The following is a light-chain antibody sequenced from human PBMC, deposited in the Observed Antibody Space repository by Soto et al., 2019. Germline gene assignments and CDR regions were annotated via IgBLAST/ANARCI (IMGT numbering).Light chain of an antibody. Sequence: QSALTQPASVSGSPGQSITVSCTGTIDDVGAYNYVSWYQQRPGSAPQLIIYDVNNRPSGSSHRFSGSKSGPTASLAITGLQSEDEADYYCAAWDNSLNGHVFGTGTKVTVL. J-gene: IGLJ1*01. CDR3: AAWDNSLNGHV. CDR2: DVN. CDR1: IDDVGAYNY. V-gene: IGLV2-14*03.